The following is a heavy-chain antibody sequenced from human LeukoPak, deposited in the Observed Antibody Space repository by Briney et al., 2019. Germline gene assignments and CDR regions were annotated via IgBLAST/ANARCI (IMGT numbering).Heavy chain of an antibody. J-gene: IGHJ3*02. Sequence: GGSLRLYCADSGFTFSSYSMNWVRQAPGQGLEGVSSISSSSSYIYYADSVKGSFTISRDNAKNSLYLQMNSLRAEDTAVYYCARPLSGYCSSTSCYRKSHAFDIWGQGTMVTVSS. CDR3: ARPLSGYCSSTSCYRKSHAFDI. V-gene: IGHV3-21*01. CDR2: ISSSSSYI. D-gene: IGHD2-2*01. CDR1: GFTFSSYS.